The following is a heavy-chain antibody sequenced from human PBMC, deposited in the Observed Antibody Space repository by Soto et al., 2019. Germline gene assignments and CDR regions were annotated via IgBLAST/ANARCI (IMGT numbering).Heavy chain of an antibody. Sequence: QVQLVQSGAEVKKPGSSVTVSCKASGGSFSSYIISWVRQAPGQGLEWMGEIIPIFGSANYAQRFQGRVTITADESTSTAYMDLSSLRSEDTAVYYCARAFASNKYWFDPWGQGTLVTVSS. J-gene: IGHJ5*02. CDR1: GGSFSSYI. V-gene: IGHV1-69*01. CDR3: ARAFASNKYWFDP. D-gene: IGHD3-16*01. CDR2: IIPIFGSA.